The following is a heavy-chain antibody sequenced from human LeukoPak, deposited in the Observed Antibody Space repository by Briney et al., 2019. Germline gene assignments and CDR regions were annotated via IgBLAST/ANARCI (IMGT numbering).Heavy chain of an antibody. CDR1: GFTFSSYS. CDR2: INDSGGRT. J-gene: IGHJ4*02. V-gene: IGHV3-23*01. Sequence: GGSLRLSCAASGFTFSSYSMNWVRQAPGKGLEWVAGINDSGGRTKYADSVKGRFTISRDNSKNTLYLQMNSLRAEDTAVYFCAKRGVVIRVILVGFHKEAYYFDSWGQGALVTVSS. CDR3: AKRGVVIRVILVGFHKEAYYFDS. D-gene: IGHD3-22*01.